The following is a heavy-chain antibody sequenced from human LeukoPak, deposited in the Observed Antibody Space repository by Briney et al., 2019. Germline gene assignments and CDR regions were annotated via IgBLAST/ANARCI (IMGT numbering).Heavy chain of an antibody. CDR3: AKASYSSGSRYDY. D-gene: IGHD6-19*01. Sequence: GGSLRLSCAASGFTFSSYAMSWVRQAPGKGLEWVSATSGSGGSTYYADSVKGRFTISRDNSKNTLYLQMNSLRAEDTAVYYCAKASYSSGSRYDYWGQGTLVTVSS. V-gene: IGHV3-23*01. J-gene: IGHJ4*02. CDR1: GFTFSSYA. CDR2: TSGSGGST.